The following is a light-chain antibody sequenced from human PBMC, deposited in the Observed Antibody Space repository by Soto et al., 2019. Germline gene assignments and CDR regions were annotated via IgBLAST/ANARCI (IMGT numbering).Light chain of an antibody. CDR1: QSVSSY. Sequence: EIVLTQSPATLSLSPGERATLSCRASQSVSSYLAWYQQKPGQAPRLLIYDASNRATGIPARFSGSGSGTDFTLTISRLEPEDFAVYYCQQYGSPPPTFGGGTKVDIK. V-gene: IGKV3-20*01. J-gene: IGKJ4*01. CDR2: DAS. CDR3: QQYGSPPPT.